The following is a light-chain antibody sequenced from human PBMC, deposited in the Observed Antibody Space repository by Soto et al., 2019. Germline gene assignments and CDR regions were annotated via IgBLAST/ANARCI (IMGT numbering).Light chain of an antibody. V-gene: IGKV3-11*01. J-gene: IGKJ3*01. Sequence: EIVLTQCPATLSLSPGERATLSCRASQSVSSYLAWYQQKPGQAPRLLIYDTFNRAPGIPARFSGSGSGTDFTLTISSLEPEDFAVYYCQQRGNWPVTFGPGTRVDIK. CDR2: DTF. CDR3: QQRGNWPVT. CDR1: QSVSSY.